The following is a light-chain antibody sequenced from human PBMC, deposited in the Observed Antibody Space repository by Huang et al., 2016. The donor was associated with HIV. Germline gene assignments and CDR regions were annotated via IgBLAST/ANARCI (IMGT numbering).Light chain of an antibody. J-gene: IGKJ1*01. CDR2: GTT. CDR3: QQHNNWPPWT. Sequence: EIVLTQSPATLSVSPGERATLSCRASQSVSSYLAWYQQKPGQAPRLLIYGTTTRATGIPARFSGSGSGTEFTLTISSLQSEDFAVYYCQQHNNWPPWTFGPGTRVEIK. V-gene: IGKV3-15*01. CDR1: QSVSSY.